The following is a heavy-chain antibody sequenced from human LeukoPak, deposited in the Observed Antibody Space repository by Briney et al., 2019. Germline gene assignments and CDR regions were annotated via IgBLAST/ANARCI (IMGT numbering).Heavy chain of an antibody. Sequence: GGSLRLSCAASGFTFSSYWMSWVRQAPGKGLEWVANIKQDGSDKYYVDSVKGRFTISRDNAKNSLYMQMNSLRAEDTAVYYCARELRFLEWSNWFDPWGQGTLVSASS. V-gene: IGHV3-7*01. CDR1: GFTFSSYW. D-gene: IGHD3-3*01. J-gene: IGHJ5*02. CDR2: IKQDGSDK. CDR3: ARELRFLEWSNWFDP.